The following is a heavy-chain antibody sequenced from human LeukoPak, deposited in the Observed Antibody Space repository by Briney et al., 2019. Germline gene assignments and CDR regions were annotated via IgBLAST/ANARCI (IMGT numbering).Heavy chain of an antibody. V-gene: IGHV4-34*01. D-gene: IGHD5-18*01. CDR2: INHSGST. J-gene: IGHJ4*02. CDR3: ARLRVRGYGYGPWEGPTWLDY. Sequence: SETLSLTCAVYGGSFSGYYWSWIRQPPGKGLEWIGEINHSGSTNYNPSLKSGVTISVDTSKNHFSLKLSSVTAADTAVYYCARLRVRGYGYGPWEGPTWLDYWGQGTLVTVSS. CDR1: GGSFSGYY.